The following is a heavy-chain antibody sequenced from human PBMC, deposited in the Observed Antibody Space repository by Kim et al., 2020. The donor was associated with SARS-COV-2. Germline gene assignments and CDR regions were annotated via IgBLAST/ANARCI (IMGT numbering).Heavy chain of an antibody. Sequence: IGYADSEKSRVTSSRDNAKNSLYLQMNSLRAEDTALDYCAILSSSWYFDYWGRGTLVTVSS. D-gene: IGHD6-13*01. CDR2: I. CDR3: AILSSSWYFDY. V-gene: IGHV3-9*01. J-gene: IGHJ4*02.